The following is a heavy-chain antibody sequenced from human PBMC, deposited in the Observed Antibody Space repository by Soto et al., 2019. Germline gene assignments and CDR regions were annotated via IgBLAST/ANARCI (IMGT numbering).Heavy chain of an antibody. CDR1: GFSLSTSGMC. CDR2: IDWDDDK. V-gene: IGHV2-70*11. J-gene: IGHJ3*02. D-gene: IGHD6-19*01. CDR3: ARYSGWPIAHAFDI. Sequence: PTLVKPTQTLTLTCTFSGFSLSTSGMCVSWIRQPPGKALEWLARIDWDDDKYYSTSLKTRLTISKDTSKNQVVLTMTNMDPVDTATYYCARYSGWPIAHAFDIWGQGTMVTVSS.